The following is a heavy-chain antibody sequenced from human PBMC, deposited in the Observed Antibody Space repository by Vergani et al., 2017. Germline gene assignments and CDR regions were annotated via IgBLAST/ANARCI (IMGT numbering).Heavy chain of an antibody. D-gene: IGHD3-10*01. V-gene: IGHV3-30*02. CDR3: VKGAFAGTPNNWLEP. J-gene: IGHJ5*02. CDR2: IRYDGSRT. Sequence: QVQLVESGGGVVQPGTSLRLSCEASGFKFSQFGMHWVRQGPGKGLEWVAFIRYDGSRTHYVDSVKGRFTISRDNSNNTMYLQMNNLRPEDTATYYCVKGAFAGTPNNWLEPWGQGAQVTVSA. CDR1: GFKFSQFG.